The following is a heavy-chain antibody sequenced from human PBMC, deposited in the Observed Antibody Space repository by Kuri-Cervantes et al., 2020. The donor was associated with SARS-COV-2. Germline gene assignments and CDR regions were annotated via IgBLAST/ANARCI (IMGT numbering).Heavy chain of an antibody. Sequence: GGSLRLCCAASGFTFSSYSMNWVRQAPGKGLEWVSSISSSSSYISYADSMKGRFTISRDNAKNSLYLQMNSLRAEDTAVYYCARGNYVMYSRWPTAPSDYWGQGTLVTVSS. CDR1: GFTFSSYS. D-gene: IGHD3-16*01. CDR3: ARGNYVMYSRWPTAPSDY. V-gene: IGHV3-21*01. J-gene: IGHJ4*02. CDR2: ISSSSSYI.